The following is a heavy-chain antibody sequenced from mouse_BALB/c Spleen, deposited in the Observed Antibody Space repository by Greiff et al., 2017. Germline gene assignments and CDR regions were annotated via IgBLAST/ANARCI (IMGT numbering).Heavy chain of an antibody. V-gene: IGHV1-87*01. J-gene: IGHJ3*01. Sequence: QVQLQQSGAELARPGASVKLSCKASGYTFTSYWMQWVKQRPGQGLEWIGAIYPGDGDTRYTQKFKGKATLTADKSSSTAYMQLSSLASEDSAVYNCARGGYDGAYWGQGTLVTVSA. CDR3: ARGGYDGAY. CDR2: IYPGDGDT. CDR1: GYTFTSYW. D-gene: IGHD2-3*01.